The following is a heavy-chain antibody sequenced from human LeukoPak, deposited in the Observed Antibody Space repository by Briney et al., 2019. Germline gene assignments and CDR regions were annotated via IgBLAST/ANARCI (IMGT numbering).Heavy chain of an antibody. V-gene: IGHV3-30*03. Sequence: GRSLRLSCAASGFTFSSYGMHWVRQAPGKGLDWVAVISHDGTNKYYADSVKGRFTIYRDNSKKTLYLQMHTLRAEDTAVYYCARAWGYQVLRPAGDYWGQGTLVTVSS. CDR2: ISHDGTNK. CDR1: GFTFSSYG. CDR3: ARAWGYQVLRPAGDY. J-gene: IGHJ4*02. D-gene: IGHD2-2*01.